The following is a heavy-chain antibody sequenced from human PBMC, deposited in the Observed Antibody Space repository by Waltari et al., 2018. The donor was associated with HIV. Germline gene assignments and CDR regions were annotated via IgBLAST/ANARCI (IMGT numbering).Heavy chain of an antibody. J-gene: IGHJ5*02. D-gene: IGHD1-26*01. CDR2: IIRFFEAT. CDR3: ARGSSGSYRWFDP. Sequence: QEQLVQSGAEVKKPGSSVKVSCKASGGTFSSNAISWVRQAPGQGLEWMGSIIRFFEATIYSQKFYGRLTICAYESTSTVFMELSSLSFDDTSVYYCARGSSGSYRWFDPWGHGTLVTVSS. CDR1: GGTFSSNA. V-gene: IGHV1-69*18.